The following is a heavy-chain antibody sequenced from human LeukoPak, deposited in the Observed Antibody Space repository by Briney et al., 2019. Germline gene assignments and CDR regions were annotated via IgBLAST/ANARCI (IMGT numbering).Heavy chain of an antibody. CDR2: IIPIFGTA. D-gene: IGHD3-22*01. CDR3: ARSSGYYSSLFYMHV. V-gene: IGHV1-46*01. Sequence: ASVKVSCKASGYTFTSYYMHWVRQAPGQGLEWMGGIIPIFGTANYAQKFQGRVTMTSDMSTSTVYMELSSLRSEDTAVYYCARSSGYYSSLFYMHVWGKGTTVTVSS. J-gene: IGHJ6*03. CDR1: GYTFTSYY.